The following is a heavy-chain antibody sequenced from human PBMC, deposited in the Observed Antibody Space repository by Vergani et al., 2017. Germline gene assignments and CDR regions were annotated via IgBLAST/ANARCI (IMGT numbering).Heavy chain of an antibody. J-gene: IGHJ3*02. V-gene: IGHV3-21*04. CDR3: AKGPKPNNWGGYAFDI. Sequence: EVQLVESGGGFVPPGGSLRLSCAASGFTFSSYSMNWVRQAPGKGLEWVSSISSSSSYIHYSDSLKGRFTISRDNAKSSLYLQMNSLRAEDTALYYCAKGPKPNNWGGYAFDIWGQGTMVTVSS. CDR2: ISSSSSYI. CDR1: GFTFSSYS. D-gene: IGHD7-27*01.